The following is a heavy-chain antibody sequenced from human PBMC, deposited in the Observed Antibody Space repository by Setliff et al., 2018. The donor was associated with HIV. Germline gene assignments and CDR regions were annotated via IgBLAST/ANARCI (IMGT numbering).Heavy chain of an antibody. Sequence: SETLSLTCFVSGGSLSSYYWSWIRQPPGKGLEWIAYIYYSGSTNYNPSLKSRVTISLDRSKNQFSLKLSSVTAADTAVYYCARTPSRGGFDYWGQGTLVTISS. J-gene: IGHJ4*02. V-gene: IGHV4-59*01. CDR2: IYYSGST. CDR1: GGSLSSYY. CDR3: ARTPSRGGFDY. D-gene: IGHD3-16*01.